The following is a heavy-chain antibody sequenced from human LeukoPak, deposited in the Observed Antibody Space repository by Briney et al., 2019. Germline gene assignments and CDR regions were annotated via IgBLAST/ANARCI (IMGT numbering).Heavy chain of an antibody. Sequence: SETLSLTCTVSGGSISSSSYYWGWIRQPPGKGLEWIGSIYYSGSTYYNPSLKSRVTISVDTSKNQFSLKLSSVTAADTAVYYCARHHHLYDFWSGYPYFDYWGQGTLVTVSS. V-gene: IGHV4-39*01. J-gene: IGHJ4*02. CDR3: ARHHHLYDFWSGYPYFDY. CDR2: IYYSGST. CDR1: GGSISSSSYY. D-gene: IGHD3-3*01.